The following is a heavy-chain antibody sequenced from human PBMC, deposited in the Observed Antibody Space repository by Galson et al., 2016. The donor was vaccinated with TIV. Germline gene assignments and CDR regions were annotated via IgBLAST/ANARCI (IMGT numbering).Heavy chain of an antibody. CDR2: IHPGDSDT. J-gene: IGHJ3*02. Sequence: QSGAEVKKPGESLKISCKGSGYSFTSYWIAWVRQMPGKGLELMGVIHPGDSDTRYSPYFQGQVSISADRSISTAYLQWSSLKASDTAMYYCAKQLDFDQRVLDAFHIWGQGTLLTVPS. CDR1: GYSFTSYW. CDR3: AKQLDFDQRVLDAFHI. D-gene: IGHD3-9*01. V-gene: IGHV5-51*01.